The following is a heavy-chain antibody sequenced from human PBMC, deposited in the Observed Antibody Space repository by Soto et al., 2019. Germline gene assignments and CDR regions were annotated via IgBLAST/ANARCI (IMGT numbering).Heavy chain of an antibody. CDR3: ARVGAGYCNNGVCPTGPFDP. D-gene: IGHD2-8*01. Sequence: SVKVSCKASGGTFSSYAISWVRQAPGQGLEWMGGIIPIFGTANYAQKFQGRVTITADKSTSTAYMELSSLRSEDTAVYYCARVGAGYCNNGVCPTGPFDPWGQGTLVTVSS. CDR1: GGTFSSYA. CDR2: IIPIFGTA. V-gene: IGHV1-69*06. J-gene: IGHJ5*02.